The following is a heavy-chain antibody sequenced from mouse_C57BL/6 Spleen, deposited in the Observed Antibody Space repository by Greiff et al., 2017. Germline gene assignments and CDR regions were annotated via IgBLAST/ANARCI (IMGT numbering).Heavy chain of an antibody. CDR1: GFSFTSYG. Sequence: VKLMESGPGLVAPSQRLSITCTVSGFSFTSYGVSWVRQPPGKGLEWLGVIWGDGSTNYHSALISRLSISKDNSKSQVFLKLNSLQTDDTATYYSAKSKPLFSMDYWGQGTSVTVSS. D-gene: IGHD1-1*01. V-gene: IGHV2-3*01. CDR3: AKSKPLFSMDY. J-gene: IGHJ4*01. CDR2: IWGDGST.